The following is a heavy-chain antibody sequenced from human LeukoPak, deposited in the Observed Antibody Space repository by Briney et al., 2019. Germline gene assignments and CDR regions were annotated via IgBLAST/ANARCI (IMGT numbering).Heavy chain of an antibody. D-gene: IGHD2-8*01. V-gene: IGHV4-30-4*01. CDR1: GGSISSGDYY. J-gene: IGHJ4*02. Sequence: SETLSLTCTVSGGSISSGDYYWSWIRQPPGKGLEWIGYIYYSGSTYYNPSLKSRVTISVDTSKNQFSLKLSSVSVADTAVYYCARVDVSVYYFDYWGRGTLVTVSS. CDR2: IYYSGST. CDR3: ARVDVSVYYFDY.